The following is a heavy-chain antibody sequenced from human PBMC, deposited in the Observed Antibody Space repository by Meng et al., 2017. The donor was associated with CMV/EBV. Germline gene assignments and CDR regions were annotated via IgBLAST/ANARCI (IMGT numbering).Heavy chain of an antibody. CDR2: NYCDDDK. CDR3: AHKGRSMAAAGINWFDP. V-gene: IGHV2-5*02. D-gene: IGHD6-13*01. J-gene: IGHJ5*02. CDR1: GFSRSTSGVG. Sequence: QFTLKVPVPALGIATPTRTLSRTFSGFSRSTSGVGVGCILQHPGKALVWLALNYCDDDKRYSPSLKSRRTITKDTYKNQVVLTMTNIDPVDTATEYCAHKGRSMAAAGINWFDPWGQGTLVTVSS.